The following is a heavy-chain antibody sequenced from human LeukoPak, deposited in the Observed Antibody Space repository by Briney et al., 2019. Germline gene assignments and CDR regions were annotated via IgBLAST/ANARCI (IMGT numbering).Heavy chain of an antibody. J-gene: IGHJ4*02. D-gene: IGHD3-22*01. CDR2: ISSSSSYI. V-gene: IGHV3-21*01. CDR1: GFTFSSSS. Sequence: GGSLRLSCAASGFTFSSSSMNWVRQAPGKGLEWVSSISSSSSYIYYADSVKGRFTISRDNAKNSLYLQMNSLRAEDTAVYYCARTLHYYDSSGYCYYFDYWGQGTLVTVSS. CDR3: ARTLHYYDSSGYCYYFDY.